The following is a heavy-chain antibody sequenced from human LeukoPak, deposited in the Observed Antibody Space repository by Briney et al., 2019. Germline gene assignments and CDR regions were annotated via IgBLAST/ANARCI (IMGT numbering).Heavy chain of an antibody. Sequence: GGSLRLSCATSGLTFKTTWMHLVRQASGEGLMWVSRMNGEGTTIDYADSVKGRFTVSRDYAKNTLFLQMNNLRTEDTALYFCATARNFRFEYWGQGSLVIVSA. CDR3: ATARNFRFEY. CDR2: MNGEGTTI. J-gene: IGHJ4*02. D-gene: IGHD1-7*01. V-gene: IGHV3-74*01. CDR1: GLTFKTTW.